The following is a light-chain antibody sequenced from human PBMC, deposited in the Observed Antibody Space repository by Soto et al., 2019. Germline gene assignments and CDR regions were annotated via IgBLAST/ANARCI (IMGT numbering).Light chain of an antibody. J-gene: IGKJ2*01. Sequence: EMVMTQSPATLSVSPGERATLSCRASQSVSSNFAWYQQKLGQAPSLLIYGASTRATGVPARFSGSGSGTEFTLTISSLHSEDFAVYYCLQYNNWPPYTFGQGTKLESK. CDR1: QSVSSN. CDR3: LQYNNWPPYT. V-gene: IGKV3-15*01. CDR2: GAS.